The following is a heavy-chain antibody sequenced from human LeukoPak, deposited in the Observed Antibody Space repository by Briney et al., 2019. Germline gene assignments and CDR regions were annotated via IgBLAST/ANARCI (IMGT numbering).Heavy chain of an antibody. Sequence: SETLSLTCTVSGGAISSSSYYWSWIRQPPGTGLEWIGSIYYSGSTYYNPSLKSRVTISVDTSKNQFSLKLSSVTAAGTAVYYCARPVKEGRGSYGIWNYCAQGTLVTVSS. V-gene: IGHV4-39*01. D-gene: IGHD3-16*01. CDR1: GGAISSSSYY. CDR3: ARPVKEGRGSYGIWNY. CDR2: IYYSGST. J-gene: IGHJ4*02.